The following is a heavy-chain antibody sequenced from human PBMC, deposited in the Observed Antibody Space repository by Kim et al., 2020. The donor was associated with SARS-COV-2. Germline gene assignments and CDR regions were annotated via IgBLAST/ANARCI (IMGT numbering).Heavy chain of an antibody. CDR1: GYTFTSYY. D-gene: IGHD3-10*01. CDR3: ASAPAYGSGSYYNVPFDY. CDR2: INPSGGST. Sequence: ASVKVSCKASGYTFTSYYMHWVRQAPGQGLEWMGIINPSGGSTSYAQKFQGRVTMTRDTSTSTVYMELSSLRSEDTAVYYCASAPAYGSGSYYNVPFDYWGQGTLVTVSS. J-gene: IGHJ4*02. V-gene: IGHV1-46*01.